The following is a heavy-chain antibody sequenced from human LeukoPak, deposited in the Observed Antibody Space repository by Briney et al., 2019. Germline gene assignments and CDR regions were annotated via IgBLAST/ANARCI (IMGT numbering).Heavy chain of an antibody. D-gene: IGHD3-22*01. J-gene: IGHJ4*02. Sequence: ASVKVSCKASRGTFSSYAISWVRPAPGQGLEWMGRIIPIFGTANYAQKFQGRVTITTDESTSTAYMELSSLRSEDTAVYYCATGSGYSRQVDYWGQGTLVTVSS. CDR3: ATGSGYSRQVDY. CDR2: IIPIFGTA. V-gene: IGHV1-69*05. CDR1: RGTFSSYA.